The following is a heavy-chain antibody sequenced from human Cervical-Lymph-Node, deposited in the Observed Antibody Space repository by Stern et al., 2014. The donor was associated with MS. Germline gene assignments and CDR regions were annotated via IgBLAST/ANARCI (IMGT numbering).Heavy chain of an antibody. CDR1: GFSLTTNGMC. D-gene: IGHD6-19*01. CDR3: ARVVAVAGIFDY. CDR2: IDWNDHK. Sequence: QVTLKESGPALVKPTQTLTLTCTFSGFSLTTNGMCVTWIRQPPGKALEWLALIDWNDHKYYSTSLKTRLTISTDTSKNQVVLTMTDMDPVDTATYYCARVVAVAGIFDYWGQGTLVTVSS. J-gene: IGHJ4*02. V-gene: IGHV2-70*01.